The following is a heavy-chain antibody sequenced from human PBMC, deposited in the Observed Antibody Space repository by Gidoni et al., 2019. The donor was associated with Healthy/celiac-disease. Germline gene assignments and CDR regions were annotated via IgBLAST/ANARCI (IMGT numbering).Heavy chain of an antibody. CDR2: IKQDGSEK. CDR3: ARDSGYDPGFDP. J-gene: IGHJ5*02. D-gene: IGHD5-12*01. V-gene: IGHV3-7*03. CDR1: GFTFSSDW. Sequence: EVQLVESGGGLVQPGGSLRLSCAASGFTFSSDWMNWVRQAPGKGLEWVANIKQDGSEKYYVDSVKGRFTISRDNAKNSLYLQMNSLRAEDTAVYYCARDSGYDPGFDPWGQGTLVTVSS.